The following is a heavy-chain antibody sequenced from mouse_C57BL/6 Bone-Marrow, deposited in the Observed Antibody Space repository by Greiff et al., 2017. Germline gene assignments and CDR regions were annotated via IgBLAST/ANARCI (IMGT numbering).Heavy chain of an antibody. CDR1: GFTFSSYG. V-gene: IGHV5-6*01. Sequence: EVQGVESGGDLVKPGGSLKLSCAASGFTFSSYGMSWVRQTPDKRLEWVATISSGGSYTYYPDSVKGRFTISRDNAKNTLYLQMSSLKSEDTAMYYCARHYYSKDYWGQGTTLTVSS. D-gene: IGHD2-5*01. CDR2: ISSGGSYT. J-gene: IGHJ2*01. CDR3: ARHYYSKDY.